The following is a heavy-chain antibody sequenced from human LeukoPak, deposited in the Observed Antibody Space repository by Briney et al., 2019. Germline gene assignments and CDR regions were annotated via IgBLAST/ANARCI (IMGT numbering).Heavy chain of an antibody. CDR2: INHSGST. CDR3: ASGRTVYVAYCGGDCSPYDY. J-gene: IGHJ4*02. CDR1: GGSFSGYY. D-gene: IGHD2-21*02. V-gene: IGHV4-34*01. Sequence: TPSETLSLTCAVYGGSFSGYYWSWIRQPPGKGLEWIGEINHSGSTNYNPSLKSRVTISVDTSKNQFSLKLSSVTAADTAVYYCASGRTVYVAYCGGDCSPYDYWGQGTLVTVSS.